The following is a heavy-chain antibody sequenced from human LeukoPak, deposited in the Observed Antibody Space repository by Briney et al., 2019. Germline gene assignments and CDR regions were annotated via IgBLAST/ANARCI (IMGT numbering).Heavy chain of an antibody. V-gene: IGHV4-61*08. Sequence: SETLSLTCTVSGGSISSGGYYWSWIRQHPGKGLEWIGYIYYSGSTNYNPSLKSRVTISVDTSKNQFSLKLSSVTAADTAVYYCARQGYYDSSGYVYFDYWGQGTLVTVSS. CDR2: IYYSGST. CDR1: GGSISSGGYY. CDR3: ARQGYYDSSGYVYFDY. D-gene: IGHD3-22*01. J-gene: IGHJ4*02.